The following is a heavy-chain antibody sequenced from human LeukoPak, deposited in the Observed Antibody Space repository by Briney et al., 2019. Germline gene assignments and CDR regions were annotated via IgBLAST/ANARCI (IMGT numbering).Heavy chain of an antibody. CDR3: ARDPGGGSKDPADY. CDR1: GYTFTVYY. V-gene: IGHV1-2*02. Sequence: ASVTVSFTASGYTFTVYYMHWVRQAPGQGLEWMGWINPNSGGTNYAQKFQGRVTMTRDTSISTAYMELSRLRSDDTAVYYCARDPGGGSKDPADYWGQGTLVTVSS. CDR2: INPNSGGT. D-gene: IGHD1-26*01. J-gene: IGHJ4*02.